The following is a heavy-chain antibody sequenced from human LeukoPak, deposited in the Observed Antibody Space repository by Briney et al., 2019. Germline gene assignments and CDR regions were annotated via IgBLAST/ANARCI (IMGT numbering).Heavy chain of an antibody. Sequence: SVKVSRKTSGGTFNNYIISWVRQAPGQGLEWVGTIILILDIANYAQKFQGRVAITADTSTSTAYMELSDLGSEDTAVYFCAREPEGLTTESHWGQGTLVTVSS. CDR1: GGTFNNYI. J-gene: IGHJ4*02. CDR3: AREPEGLTTESH. V-gene: IGHV1-69*04. D-gene: IGHD1-14*01. CDR2: IILILDIA.